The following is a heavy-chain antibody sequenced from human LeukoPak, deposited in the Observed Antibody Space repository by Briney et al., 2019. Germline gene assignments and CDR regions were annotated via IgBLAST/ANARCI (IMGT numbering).Heavy chain of an antibody. CDR2: ISDTSTNT. CDR3: AKVPYPDYGSWSPPVMDG. D-gene: IGHD3-10*01. J-gene: IGHJ6*02. V-gene: IGHV3-23*01. CDR1: GFTFSNYA. Sequence: GGSLRLSCAASGFTFSNYALSWVRQAPGKGLEWVSTISDTSTNTYYADSVTGRFTISRDNSMNTLYLQMNSLRAEDTAIYFCAKVPYPDYGSWSPPVMDGWGQGTTVAVSS.